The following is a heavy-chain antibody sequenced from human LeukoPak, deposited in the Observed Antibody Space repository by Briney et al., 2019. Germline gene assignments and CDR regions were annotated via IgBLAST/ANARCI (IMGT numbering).Heavy chain of an antibody. D-gene: IGHD3-16*01. J-gene: IGHJ4*02. CDR3: ARGRWGHFDY. CDR1: GFTFTHYW. Sequence: RGSLRPSCAPSGFTFTHYWIAWDRPAAERGPEWVANIKQDVRETNYMDSVKGRLTISRDKAKNTLDLQMNSLRVAGTPMNYCARGRWGHFDYWGQGTLVTVSS. CDR2: IKQDVRET. V-gene: IGHV3-7*01.